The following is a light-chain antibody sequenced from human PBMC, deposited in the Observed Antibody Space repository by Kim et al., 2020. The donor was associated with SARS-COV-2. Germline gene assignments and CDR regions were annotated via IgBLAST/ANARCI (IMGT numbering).Light chain of an antibody. V-gene: IGLV1-44*01. CDR2: TND. Sequence: QSVLTQPPSASGTPGQSVTISCSGTRSNSRDNTVSWYQQVPGTTPKLLIHTNDRRPSGVPDRFSVSKSGTSASLAISGLRSEDEADYYCAAWFDSLVVFGGGTQLTVL. J-gene: IGLJ2*01. CDR1: RSNSRDNT. CDR3: AAWFDSLVV.